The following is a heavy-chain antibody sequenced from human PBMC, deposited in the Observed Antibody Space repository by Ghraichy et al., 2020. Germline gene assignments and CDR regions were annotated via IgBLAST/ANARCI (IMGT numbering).Heavy chain of an antibody. J-gene: IGHJ5*02. D-gene: IGHD6-19*01. CDR1: GGSIAGSGYY. CDR2: LYYSGST. Sequence: SETLSLTCTVSGGSIAGSGYYWGWIRQPPGKGLEWIGSLYYSGSTYYNPSLKSRVTISVDTSKNQFSLKLNSVTAADTAVYYCASSYSSVAEFDPWGQGTLVTVSS. V-gene: IGHV4-39*01. CDR3: ASSYSSVAEFDP.